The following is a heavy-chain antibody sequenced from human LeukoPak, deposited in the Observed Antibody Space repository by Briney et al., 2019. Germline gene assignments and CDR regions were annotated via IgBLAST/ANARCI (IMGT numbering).Heavy chain of an antibody. CDR1: GYTFTGYY. CDR3: ASIRHYDGSGYYYPAY. Sequence: WASVKVSCKASGYTFTGYYMHWVRQAPGQGLEWMGWINPNSGGTNYAQKFQGRVTMTRDTSISTAYMELSRLRSDDTAVYYCASIRHYDGSGYYYPAYWGQGTLVTVSS. D-gene: IGHD3-22*01. CDR2: INPNSGGT. J-gene: IGHJ4*02. V-gene: IGHV1-2*02.